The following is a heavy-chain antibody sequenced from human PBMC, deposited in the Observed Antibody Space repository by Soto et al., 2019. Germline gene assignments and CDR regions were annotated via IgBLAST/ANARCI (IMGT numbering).Heavy chain of an antibody. CDR3: ASRDPGTSVDY. CDR2: IYRTGST. CDR1: GGSFTSNNW. D-gene: IGHD1-7*01. Sequence: SETLSLTCAVSGGSFTSNNWWTWVRQPPGQGLEWIGEIYRTGSTNYNPSLKSRVTISLDKSENQFSLKVSSLTAADTAVYYCASRDPGTSVDYWGQGTLVTVSS. J-gene: IGHJ4*02. V-gene: IGHV4-4*02.